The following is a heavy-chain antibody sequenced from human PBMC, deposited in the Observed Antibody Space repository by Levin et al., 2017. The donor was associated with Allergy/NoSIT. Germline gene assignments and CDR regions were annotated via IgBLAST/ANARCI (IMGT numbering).Heavy chain of an antibody. J-gene: IGHJ6*02. CDR3: AKVYTAMAQSYYYYYGMDV. V-gene: IGHV3-30*18. CDR2: ISYDGSNK. D-gene: IGHD5-18*01. Sequence: GGSLRLSCAASGFTFSSYGMHWVRQAPGKGLEWVAVISYDGSNKYYADSVKGRFTISRDNSKNTLYLQMNSLRAEDTAVYYCAKVYTAMAQSYYYYYGMDVWGQGTTVTVSS. CDR1: GFTFSSYG.